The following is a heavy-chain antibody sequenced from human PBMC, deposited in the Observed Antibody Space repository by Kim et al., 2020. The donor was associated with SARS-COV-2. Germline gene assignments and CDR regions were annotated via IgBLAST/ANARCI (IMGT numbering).Heavy chain of an antibody. CDR2: IIPIFGTA. D-gene: IGHD3-22*01. CDR3: AQALYYYDSSGYYYPDAFDI. J-gene: IGHJ3*02. V-gene: IGHV1-69*13. CDR1: GGTFSSYA. Sequence: SVKVSCKASGGTFSSYAISWVRQAPGQGLEWMGGIIPIFGTANYAQKFQGRVTITADESTSTAYMELSSLRSEDTAVYYCAQALYYYDSSGYYYPDAFDIWGQGTMVTVSS.